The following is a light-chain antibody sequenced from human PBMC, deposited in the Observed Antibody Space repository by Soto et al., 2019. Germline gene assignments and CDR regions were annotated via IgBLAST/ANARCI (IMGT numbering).Light chain of an antibody. Sequence: EIVLTQSPDTLSLSPGERATLSCRASQSVSNNYLAWYQQKPGQAPRLLIYGASSRATGIPDRFSGSGSGTDFTLTIRRLEPEDFAVCYCKQYDNSITFGQGTRLEIE. CDR3: KQYDNSIT. CDR1: QSVSNNY. J-gene: IGKJ5*01. CDR2: GAS. V-gene: IGKV3-20*01.